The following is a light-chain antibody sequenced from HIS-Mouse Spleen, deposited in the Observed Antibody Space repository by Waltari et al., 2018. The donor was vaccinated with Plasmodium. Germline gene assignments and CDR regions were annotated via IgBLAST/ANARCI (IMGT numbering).Light chain of an antibody. V-gene: IGLV3-10*01. CDR2: EDS. CDR1: SSPTQY. J-gene: IGLJ3*02. CDR3: YSTDSSGNHRV. Sequence: SYQLTQPPSVSLSPAQPARITCSGVSSPTQYAYLYQQKSGQAPGLVISEDSKRPSGIPEGFSGSSSGTMATLTISGAQVEDEADYYCYSTDSSGNHRVFGGGTKLTVL.